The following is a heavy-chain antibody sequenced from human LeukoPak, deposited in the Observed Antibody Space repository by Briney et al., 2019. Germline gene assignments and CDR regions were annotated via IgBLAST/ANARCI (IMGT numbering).Heavy chain of an antibody. V-gene: IGHV4-4*02. CDR3: ARSRGAVAGWSFDI. D-gene: IGHD6-19*01. J-gene: IGHJ3*02. CDR1: GGSISNTDH. Sequence: SETLSLTCAVSGGSISNTDHWNWVRQPPGTGLEWIGEMYHDGYTNYNPSLKSRVTMSVDRSKNHFSLKLTSVTAADTAVYYCARSRGAVAGWSFDIWGQGTVVTVSS. CDR2: MYHDGYT.